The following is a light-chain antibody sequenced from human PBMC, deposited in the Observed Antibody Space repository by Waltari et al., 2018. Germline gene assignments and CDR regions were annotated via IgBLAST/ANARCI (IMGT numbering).Light chain of an antibody. CDR2: TAS. V-gene: IGKV1-5*03. Sequence: DIKMTQSPSTLSASVGDRVTITCRASQSISSWLAWYQQKPGKAPKLLIYTASTLQSGVPSRFSGSGSGTEFTLTISSLQPDDFATYYCQQYSTYSPFTFGQGTKLDIK. CDR3: QQYSTYSPFT. CDR1: QSISSW. J-gene: IGKJ2*01.